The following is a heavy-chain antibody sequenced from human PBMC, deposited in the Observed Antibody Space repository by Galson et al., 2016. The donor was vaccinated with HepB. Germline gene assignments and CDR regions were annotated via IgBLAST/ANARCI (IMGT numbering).Heavy chain of an antibody. V-gene: IGHV3-11*06. D-gene: IGHD4-17*01. J-gene: IGHJ4*02. CDR2: ISSSNVYT. Sequence: SLRLSCAASGFTFSDYSMSWIRQAPGKGLEWVSYISSSNVYTNYADSVKGRFTISRDRASNSLHLQMNSLRAEDTAIYYCARDGYGDYNFDYWGLGALVTVSS. CDR3: ARDGYGDYNFDY. CDR1: GFTFSDYS.